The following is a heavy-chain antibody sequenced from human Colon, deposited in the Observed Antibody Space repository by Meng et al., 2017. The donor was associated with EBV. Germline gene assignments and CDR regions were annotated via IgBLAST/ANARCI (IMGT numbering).Heavy chain of an antibody. CDR3: ATTKYDSGSYNWFDP. J-gene: IGHJ5*02. Sequence: QVQLQESGPGLVKPSGXLSLTCAXSGGSISSSNWWSWVRQPPGKGLEWIGEIYHSGSTNYNPSLKSRVTISVDKSKNQFSLKLSSVTAADTALYYCATTKYDSGSYNWFDPWGQGTLGTVAS. V-gene: IGHV4-4*02. CDR1: GGSISSSNW. CDR2: IYHSGST. D-gene: IGHD3-10*01.